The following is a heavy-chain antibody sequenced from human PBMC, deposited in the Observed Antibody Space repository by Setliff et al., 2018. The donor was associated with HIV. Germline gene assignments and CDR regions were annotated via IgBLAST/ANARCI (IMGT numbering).Heavy chain of an antibody. CDR2: INPNSGGT. CDR1: GYTFTGYY. V-gene: IGHV1-2*02. Sequence: ASVKVSCKASGYTFTGYYMHWVRQAPGQGLEWMGWINPNSGGTNYAQKIQGRVTMTRDTSISRAYMGPSRLRSDDTAVYYCARGADYYDSSGYRGGGLYYMDVWGKGTTVTVSS. J-gene: IGHJ6*03. D-gene: IGHD3-22*01. CDR3: ARGADYYDSSGYRGGGLYYMDV.